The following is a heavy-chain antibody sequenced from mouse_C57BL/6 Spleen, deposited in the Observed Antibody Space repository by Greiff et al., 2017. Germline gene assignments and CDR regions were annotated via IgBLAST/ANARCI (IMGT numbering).Heavy chain of an antibody. Sequence: VQLQQSGPELVKPGASVKISCKASGYTFTDYYMHWVKQSHGKSLEWIGDINPNNGGTSYNQKFKGKATLTVDKSSSTAYLELRSLTSEDSAVYYCARGDAMYGYEDFDYWGQGTTLTVSS. J-gene: IGHJ2*01. V-gene: IGHV1-26*01. CDR3: ARGDAMYGYEDFDY. CDR1: GYTFTDYY. CDR2: INPNNGGT. D-gene: IGHD2-2*01.